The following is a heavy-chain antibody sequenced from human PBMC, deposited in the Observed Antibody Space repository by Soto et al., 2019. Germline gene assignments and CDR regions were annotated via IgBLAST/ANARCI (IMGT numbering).Heavy chain of an antibody. D-gene: IGHD5-12*01. CDR3: ATGTGGLRLVSGV. V-gene: IGHV4-39*02. CDR1: DANIINNGYY. CDR2: IFYSGTT. Sequence: LMDTVSDANIINNGYYWSGKKQPPGKGLEWIGSIFYSGTTHYNPSLRSRLSISVDTSKNVFSLKLSSLTAADTAIYYCATGTGGLRLVSGVWGQGTLVTGSS. J-gene: IGHJ4*02.